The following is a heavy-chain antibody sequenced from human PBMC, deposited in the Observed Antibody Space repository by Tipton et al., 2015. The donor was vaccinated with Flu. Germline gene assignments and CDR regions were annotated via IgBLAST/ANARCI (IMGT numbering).Heavy chain of an antibody. Sequence: SLRLSCAASGFTFSRSAMHWVRQTPGKGLEWLAITSYGGSDQFYAESVKGRFTISRDNSKNTLYLQMNSLRPEDTAVYYCAREGYDPSFDFWGQGTLVTVSS. J-gene: IGHJ4*02. D-gene: IGHD5-12*01. CDR1: GFTFSRSA. CDR2: TSYGGSDQ. CDR3: AREGYDPSFDF. V-gene: IGHV3-30*04.